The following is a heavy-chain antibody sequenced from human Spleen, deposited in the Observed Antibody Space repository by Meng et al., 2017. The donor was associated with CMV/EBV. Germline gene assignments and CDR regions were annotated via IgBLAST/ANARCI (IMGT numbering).Heavy chain of an antibody. D-gene: IGHD1-1*01. V-gene: IGHV1-18*01. CDR2: ISGYSGNT. Sequence: ASVKVSCKASVYVFSSFAISWVRPAPGQGLEWVGRISGYSGNTDYGQTLQGRVTMTTDTSTSTAYMELRSLRSDDTAVYYCARDQGNWNDVSWFDPWGHGTLVTVSS. J-gene: IGHJ5*02. CDR3: ARDQGNWNDVSWFDP. CDR1: VYVFSSFA.